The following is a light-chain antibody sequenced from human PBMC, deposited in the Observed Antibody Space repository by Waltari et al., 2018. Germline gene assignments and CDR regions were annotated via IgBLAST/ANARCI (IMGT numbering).Light chain of an antibody. J-gene: IGKJ2*01. CDR3: QQTNTIPFT. V-gene: IGKV1-12*01. Sequence: DIQMIQSPSSVSASLGDRVTITCRASQDIGRWLAWYQHKPGRAPNLLIFAASSLQNGVPSRFSGSGSGTYFTLTINSLQPEDFATYYCQQTNTIPFTFGQGTKLEIK. CDR1: QDIGRW. CDR2: AAS.